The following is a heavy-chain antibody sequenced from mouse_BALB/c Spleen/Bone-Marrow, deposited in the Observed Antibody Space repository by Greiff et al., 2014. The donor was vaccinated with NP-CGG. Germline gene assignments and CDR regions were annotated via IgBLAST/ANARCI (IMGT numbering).Heavy chain of an antibody. CDR3: ARWANWDGFAY. D-gene: IGHD4-1*02. V-gene: IGHV1-4*01. CDR2: INPSSGYT. Sequence: QVHVKQSGAELARPGASVKMSCKASGYTFTSYTMHWVKQRPGQGLEWIGYINPSSGYTNYNQKFKDKATLTADKSSSTAYMQLSSLTSGDSAVYYCARWANWDGFAYWGQGTLVTVSA. J-gene: IGHJ3*01. CDR1: GYTFTSYT.